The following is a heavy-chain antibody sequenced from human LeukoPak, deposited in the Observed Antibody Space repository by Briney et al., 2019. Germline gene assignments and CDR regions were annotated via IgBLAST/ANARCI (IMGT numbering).Heavy chain of an antibody. D-gene: IGHD7-27*01. CDR2: ISSSGSTI. Sequence: GGSLRLSCAASGFTFSHYYMSWIRQAPGKGLEWVSYISSSGSTIYYADSVKGRFTISRDNAKNSLYLQMNSLRAEDTAVYYCARIHWSGDYFDYWGQGTLVTVSS. V-gene: IGHV3-11*01. CDR3: ARIHWSGDYFDY. J-gene: IGHJ4*02. CDR1: GFTFSHYY.